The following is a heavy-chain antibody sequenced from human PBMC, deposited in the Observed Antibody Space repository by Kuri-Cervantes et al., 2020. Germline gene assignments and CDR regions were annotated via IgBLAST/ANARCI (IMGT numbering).Heavy chain of an antibody. CDR2: ISYDGSNK. Sequence: GESLKISCAASGFTFSSYAMSWVRQAPGKGLEWVAVISYDGSNKYYADSVKGRFTISRDNSKNTLYLQMNSLRAEDTAVYYCARGRYCSSTSCYIYYYYGMDVWGQGTTVTVSS. V-gene: IGHV3-30-3*01. CDR3: ARGRYCSSTSCYIYYYYGMDV. D-gene: IGHD2-2*02. CDR1: GFTFSSYA. J-gene: IGHJ6*02.